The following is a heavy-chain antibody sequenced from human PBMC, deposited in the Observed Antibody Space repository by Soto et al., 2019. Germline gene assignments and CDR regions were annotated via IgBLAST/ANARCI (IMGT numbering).Heavy chain of an antibody. V-gene: IGHV3-64*01. D-gene: IGHD3-9*01. J-gene: IGHJ4*02. CDR1: GFTFSSYA. Sequence: GGSLRLSCAASGFTFSSYAMHWVRQAPGKGLEYVSAISSNGVKTYYANSVKGRFTISRDNSKNTLYFQMGSLRAEDTAVYYCSRVSSEGYYDILTGYYYFDYWGQGTLVTVSS. CDR2: ISSNGVKT. CDR3: SRVSSEGYYDILTGYYYFDY.